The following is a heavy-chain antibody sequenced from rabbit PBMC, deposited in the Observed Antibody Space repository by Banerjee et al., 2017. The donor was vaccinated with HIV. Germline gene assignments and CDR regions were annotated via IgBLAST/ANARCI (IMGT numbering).Heavy chain of an antibody. CDR1: GFSFSNKYV. D-gene: IGHD4-1*01. J-gene: IGHJ4*01. V-gene: IGHV1S45*01. CDR3: ARDLAGVIGWNFNL. Sequence: QEQLEESGGDLVKPEGSLTLTCTASGFSFSNKYVMCWVRQAPGKGLEWIACINTSSGNTVYASWAKGRFTISRGTSLDTVTLQLANLTAADTATYFCARDLAGVIGWNFNLWGQGTLVTVS. CDR2: INTSSGNT.